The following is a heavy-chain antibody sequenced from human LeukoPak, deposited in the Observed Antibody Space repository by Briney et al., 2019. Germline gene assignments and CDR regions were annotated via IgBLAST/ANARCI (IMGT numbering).Heavy chain of an antibody. CDR3: ARGLRYYGSGSY. CDR2: INHSGST. V-gene: IGHV4-34*01. Sequence: SETLSLTCAVYGGSFSGYYWSWIRQPPGKGLEWIEEINHSGSTNYNPSLKSRVTISVDTSKNQFSLKLSSVTAADTAVYYCARGLRYYGSGSYWSQGTLVTVSS. J-gene: IGHJ4*02. CDR1: GGSFSGYY. D-gene: IGHD3-10*01.